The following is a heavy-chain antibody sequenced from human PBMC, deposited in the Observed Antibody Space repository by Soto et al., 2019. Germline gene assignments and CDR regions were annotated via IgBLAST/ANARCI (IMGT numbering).Heavy chain of an antibody. J-gene: IGHJ4*02. D-gene: IGHD3-3*01. CDR1: GGSISSYY. CDR2: IYYSGST. Sequence: SETLSLTCTVSGGSISSYYWSWIRQPPGKGLEWIGYIYYSGSTNYNPSLKSRVTISVDTSKNQFSLKLSSVTAADTAVYYCARVLITIFGEYYFDYWGQGTLVTVSS. CDR3: ARVLITIFGEYYFDY. V-gene: IGHV4-59*01.